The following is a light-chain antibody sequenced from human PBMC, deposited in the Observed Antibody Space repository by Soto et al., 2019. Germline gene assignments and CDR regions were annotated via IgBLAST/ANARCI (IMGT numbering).Light chain of an antibody. J-gene: IGLJ1*01. V-gene: IGLV2-14*01. Sequence: QSALTQPASVSGSPGQSITISCTGSSGDIGAYNYVSWFQQYPGKAPKLIISEVSNRPSGVSNRLSGSKSGTAASLTISGLQTEDEADYFCFSFTTDWTHVFGTGTKVTV. CDR2: EVS. CDR3: FSFTTDWTHV. CDR1: SGDIGAYNY.